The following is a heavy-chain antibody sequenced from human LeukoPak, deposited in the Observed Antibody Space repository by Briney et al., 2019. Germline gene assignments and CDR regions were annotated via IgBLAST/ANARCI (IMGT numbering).Heavy chain of an antibody. CDR2: IWYDGSNK. CDR1: GFTFSSYG. Sequence: GRSLRLSCAASGFTFSSYGFHWVRQAPGKGLEWVALIWYDGSNKNYVDYVKGRFTISRDNAKNTVHLQMNSLRAEDTAMYYCARAGDSTMATGYFDYWGQGTPVTVSS. D-gene: IGHD3-10*01. J-gene: IGHJ4*02. V-gene: IGHV3-33*01. CDR3: ARAGDSTMATGYFDY.